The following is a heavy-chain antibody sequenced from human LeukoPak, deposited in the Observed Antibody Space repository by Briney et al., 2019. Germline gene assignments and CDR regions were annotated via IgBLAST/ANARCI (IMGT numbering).Heavy chain of an antibody. Sequence: GGSLRLSCAASGFTFSNAWMNWVRQAPGKGLEWISAISGSGDSTYYAESVKGRFTISRDNSKNTLYLQMNSLRVEDTAVYYCTRDRHGMAVWGQGTTVTVSS. V-gene: IGHV3-23*01. J-gene: IGHJ6*02. CDR1: GFTFSNAW. CDR3: TRDRHGMAV. CDR2: ISGSGDST.